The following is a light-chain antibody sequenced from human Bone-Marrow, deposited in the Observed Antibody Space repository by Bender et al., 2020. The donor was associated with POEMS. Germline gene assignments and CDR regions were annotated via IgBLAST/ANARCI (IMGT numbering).Light chain of an antibody. V-gene: IGLV2-14*02. CDR1: SIDVGTYDL. CDR2: EVH. CDR3: NSYTTAYTFV. J-gene: IGLJ2*01. Sequence: QSALTQPASVSGSPGQSITISCSGTSIDVGTYDLVSWYQLHPGKAPKLLIYEVHKRPSGVSDRFSGSKSGITASLTISRLQPEDEADYYCNSYTTAYTFVFGGGTKLTVL.